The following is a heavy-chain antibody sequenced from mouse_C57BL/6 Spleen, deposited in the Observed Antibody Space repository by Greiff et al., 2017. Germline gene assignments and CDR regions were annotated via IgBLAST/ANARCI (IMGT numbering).Heavy chain of an antibody. Sequence: EVQLQQSGGGLVQPGGSLSLSCAASGFTFTDYYMSWVRQPPGKALEWLGFIRNKANGYTTEYSASVNGRFTISRDNSQSILYLQMHALRAADSATYYCARYKDSYYYFDDWGQGTTLTVSS. CDR2: IRNKANGYTT. D-gene: IGHD2-12*01. J-gene: IGHJ2*01. CDR1: GFTFTDYY. V-gene: IGHV7-3*01. CDR3: ARYKDSYYYFDD.